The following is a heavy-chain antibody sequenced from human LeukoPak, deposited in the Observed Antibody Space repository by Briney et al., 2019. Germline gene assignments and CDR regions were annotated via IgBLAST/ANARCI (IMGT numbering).Heavy chain of an antibody. J-gene: IGHJ4*02. V-gene: IGHV1-8*01. CDR1: GYTFTSYD. CDR3: ARAPWEVLDNFDY. D-gene: IGHD1-26*01. Sequence: ASVKVSCKASGYTFTSYDINWVRQATGQGLEWMGWMNPNSGNTGYAQKFQGRVTMTRNTSIGTAYMELSSLRSEDTAVYYCARAPWEVLDNFDYWGQGTLVTVSS. CDR2: MNPNSGNT.